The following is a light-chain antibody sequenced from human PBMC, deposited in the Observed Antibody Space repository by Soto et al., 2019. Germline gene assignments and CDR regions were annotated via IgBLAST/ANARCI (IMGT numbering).Light chain of an antibody. Sequence: DVVMTQSPLSLPVTLGQPASISCRSSRSLVYSDGNAYLNWFHQRPGQSPRRLIYKASNRDSGVPARFSGSGSGTDFTLHITRVEAEDVGVYYCMHGTHWPPTFGRGTRVEI. V-gene: IGKV2-30*01. CDR2: KAS. CDR1: RSLVYSDGNAY. J-gene: IGKJ1*01. CDR3: MHGTHWPPT.